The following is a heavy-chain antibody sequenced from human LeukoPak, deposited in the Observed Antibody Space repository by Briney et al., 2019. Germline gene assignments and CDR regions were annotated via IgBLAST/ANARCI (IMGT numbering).Heavy chain of an antibody. CDR1: GFTFSSYG. CDR3: AKNYYDSSGYYPMLGY. CDR2: ISYDGSNK. J-gene: IGHJ4*02. Sequence: GGSLRLSCAASGFTFSSYGMHWVRQAPGKGLEWVAVISYDGSNKYYADSVKGRFTISRDNSKNTLYLQMNSLRAEDTAVYYCAKNYYDSSGYYPMLGYWGQGTLVTVSS. V-gene: IGHV3-30*18. D-gene: IGHD3-22*01.